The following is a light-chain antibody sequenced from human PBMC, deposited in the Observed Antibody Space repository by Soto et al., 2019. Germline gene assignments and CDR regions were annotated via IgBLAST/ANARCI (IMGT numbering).Light chain of an antibody. CDR2: DAS. CDR3: QQRSNWPGPLT. CDR1: QSVSSY. V-gene: IGKV3-11*01. J-gene: IGKJ4*01. Sequence: EIVLTQSPATLSLSPGERATLSCRASQSVSSYLAWYQQKPGQAPRLRIYDASNRATGIPARFSGSGSGTDFTLTISSLEPEDFAVYYCQQRSNWPGPLTFGGGTKVEIK.